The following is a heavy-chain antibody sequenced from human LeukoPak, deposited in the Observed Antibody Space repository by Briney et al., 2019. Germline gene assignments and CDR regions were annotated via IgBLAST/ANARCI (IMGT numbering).Heavy chain of an antibody. Sequence: SETLSLTCTVSGGSISSYYWSWIRQPAGKGLGWIGRIYTSGSTNYNPPLKSRVTMSVDTSKNQFSLKLSSVTAAGTAVYYCARELVTAKNWFDPWGQGTLVTVSS. CDR3: ARELVTAKNWFDP. J-gene: IGHJ5*02. D-gene: IGHD2-21*02. CDR2: IYTSGST. CDR1: GGSISSYY. V-gene: IGHV4-4*07.